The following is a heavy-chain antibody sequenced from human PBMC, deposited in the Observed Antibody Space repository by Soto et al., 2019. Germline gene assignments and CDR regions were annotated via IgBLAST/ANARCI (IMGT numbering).Heavy chain of an antibody. CDR3: ARHSARPDYGDSDAFDI. V-gene: IGHV4-39*01. D-gene: IGHD4-17*01. J-gene: IGHJ3*02. CDR1: GGSISSSSYY. Sequence: QLQLQESGPGLVKPSETLSLTCTVSGGSISSSSYYWGWIRQPPGKGLEWIGSIYYSGSTYYNPSLKSRVTISVDTSKNQFSLKLSSVTAADTAVYYCARHSARPDYGDSDAFDIWGQGTMVTVSS. CDR2: IYYSGST.